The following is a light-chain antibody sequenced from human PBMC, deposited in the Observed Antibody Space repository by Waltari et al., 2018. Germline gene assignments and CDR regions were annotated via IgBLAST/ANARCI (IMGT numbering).Light chain of an antibody. CDR2: QAS. CDR1: QRISSW. V-gene: IGKV1-5*03. CDR3: QQYNSYPRT. Sequence: DIQMNQSPSTMSASVGDRVTITSRASQRISSWLAWYQQKPGKAPKPLIYQASSLESGVPSRFSGSGSGTEFTLTISSLQPDDFATYYCQQYNSYPRTFGQGTKVEIK. J-gene: IGKJ1*01.